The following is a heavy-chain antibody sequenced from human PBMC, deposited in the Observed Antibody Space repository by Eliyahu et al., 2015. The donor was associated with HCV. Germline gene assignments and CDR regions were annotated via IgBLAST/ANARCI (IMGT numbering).Heavy chain of an antibody. CDR1: GFXFSSYE. V-gene: IGHV3-48*03. Sequence: EVQLVESGGGLVQPGGSLRLSCVASGFXFSSYEMXWVRQAPGKGLEWVSYISSSGSKVYYVDSVKGRFTISRDNAKKSLYLQMNSLRAEDAAVYYCARDGIQWFGELGLVTPYYYGMDVWGQGTTVTVS. D-gene: IGHD3-10*01. CDR2: ISSSGSKV. CDR3: ARDGIQWFGELGLVTPYYYGMDV. J-gene: IGHJ6*02.